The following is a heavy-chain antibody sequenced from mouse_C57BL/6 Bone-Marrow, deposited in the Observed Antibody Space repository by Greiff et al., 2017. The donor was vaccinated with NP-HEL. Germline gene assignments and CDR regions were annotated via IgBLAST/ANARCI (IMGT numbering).Heavy chain of an antibody. Sequence: VQLQQPGTELVKPGASVKLSCKASGYTFTSYWMHWVKQRPGQGLEWIGNINPSNGGTNYNEKFKSKATLTVDKSSSTAYMQLSSLTSEDSAVYYSARPSTAQARPMDYWGQGTSVTVSS. V-gene: IGHV1-53*01. D-gene: IGHD3-2*02. J-gene: IGHJ4*01. CDR2: INPSNGGT. CDR3: ARPSTAQARPMDY. CDR1: GYTFTSYW.